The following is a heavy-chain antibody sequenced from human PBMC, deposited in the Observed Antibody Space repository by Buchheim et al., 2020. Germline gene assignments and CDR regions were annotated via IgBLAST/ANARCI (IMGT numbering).Heavy chain of an antibody. D-gene: IGHD2-2*01. J-gene: IGHJ4*02. Sequence: QVQLQESGPGLVKPSQTLSLTCTVSGGSISSGDYYWSWIRQPPGKCLEWIGHIYYSGSTYYNPSLKIRVTISVDTSKNQFSLKRSSVTAADTAVYYCARDGGRYCSSTSCSKFDYWGQGTL. V-gene: IGHV4-30-4*01. CDR3: ARDGGRYCSSTSCSKFDY. CDR1: GGSISSGDYY. CDR2: IYYSGST.